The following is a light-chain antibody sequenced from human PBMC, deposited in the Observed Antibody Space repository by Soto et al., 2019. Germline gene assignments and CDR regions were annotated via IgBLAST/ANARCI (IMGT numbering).Light chain of an antibody. Sequence: QSALNQPASVSGSPGQSVTISCTATSSDVENYKLVSWYQQHPGQAPKLIIYEVSKRPSGVSNRFSGSKSANTASLIISGLEAEDESYYSCCSTGRGYVFGGGTKLTVL. V-gene: IGLV2-23*02. CDR2: EVS. J-gene: IGLJ1*01. CDR1: SSDVENYKL. CDR3: CSTGRGYV.